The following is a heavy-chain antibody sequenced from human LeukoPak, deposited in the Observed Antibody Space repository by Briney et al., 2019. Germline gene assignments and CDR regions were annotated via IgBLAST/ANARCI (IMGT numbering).Heavy chain of an antibody. CDR3: AREPAYYYDSSGHDAFDI. Sequence: PGGSLRLSCAASGFTFSSYAMSWVRQAPGKGLEWVSSISSSSSYIYYADSVKGRFTISRDNAKNSLYLQMNSLRAEDTAVYYCAREPAYYYDSSGHDAFDIWGQGTMVTVSS. CDR2: ISSSSSYI. CDR1: GFTFSSYA. V-gene: IGHV3-21*01. D-gene: IGHD3-22*01. J-gene: IGHJ3*02.